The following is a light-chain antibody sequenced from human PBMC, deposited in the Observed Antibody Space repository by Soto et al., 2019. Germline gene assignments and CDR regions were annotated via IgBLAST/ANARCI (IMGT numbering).Light chain of an antibody. CDR3: HQYGSSVRA. Sequence: EIVMTQSPATLSVSPGERATLSCRASQRVSNDFAWYQQKPGQAPRLLIYGASTRATGIPARFSGSGSGTEFTLTISSLQSEDFAVYYCHQYGSSVRAFGQGTKLEIK. V-gene: IGKV3-15*01. CDR1: QRVSND. CDR2: GAS. J-gene: IGKJ1*01.